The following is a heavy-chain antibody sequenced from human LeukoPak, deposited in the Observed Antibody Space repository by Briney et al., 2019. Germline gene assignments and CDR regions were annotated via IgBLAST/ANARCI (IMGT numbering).Heavy chain of an antibody. CDR3: ARGPPTDYYDSSGSPQPFDY. D-gene: IGHD3-22*01. V-gene: IGHV4-34*01. Sequence: SETLSLTCAVYGGSFSGYYWSWIRQPPGKGLEWIGEINHSGSTNYNPSLKSRVTISVDTSKNQFSLKLSSVTAADTAVYYCARGPPTDYYDSSGSPQPFDYWGQGTLATVSS. CDR1: GGSFSGYY. CDR2: INHSGST. J-gene: IGHJ4*02.